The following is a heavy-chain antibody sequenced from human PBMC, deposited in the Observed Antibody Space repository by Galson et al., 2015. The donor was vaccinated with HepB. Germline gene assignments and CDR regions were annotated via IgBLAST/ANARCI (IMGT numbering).Heavy chain of an antibody. J-gene: IGHJ3*01. V-gene: IGHV3-23*01. CDR3: AKFWGQHCGGDCFNAFDV. Sequence: SLRLSCAASGFAFTSYAMSWVRQAPGKGLEWVSSITASGGTTYYADSVKGRFTISRDNSENTLHLQMNSLRGEDTAVYYCAKFWGQHCGGDCFNAFDVWGPGTMVTVSS. CDR1: GFAFTSYA. D-gene: IGHD2-21*02. CDR2: ITASGGTT.